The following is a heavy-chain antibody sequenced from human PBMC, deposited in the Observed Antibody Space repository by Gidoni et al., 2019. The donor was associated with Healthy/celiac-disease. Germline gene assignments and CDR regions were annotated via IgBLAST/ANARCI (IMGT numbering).Heavy chain of an antibody. D-gene: IGHD6-13*01. Sequence: VQLQESGPGLVKPSQTLSLTCPVSGGSISSGGYSWSWIRQHPGKGLEWIGYIYYSGSTYYNPSLKSRVTISVDTSKNQFSLKLSSVTAADTAVYYCARAAAAGTFYYYYGMDVWGQGTTVTVSS. CDR2: IYYSGST. CDR1: GGSISSGGYS. J-gene: IGHJ6*02. V-gene: IGHV4-31*03. CDR3: ARAAAAGTFYYYYGMDV.